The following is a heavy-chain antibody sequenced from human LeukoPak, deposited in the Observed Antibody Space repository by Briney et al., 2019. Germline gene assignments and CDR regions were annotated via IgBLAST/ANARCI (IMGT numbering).Heavy chain of an antibody. CDR3: ARDAIYCSGGSCYSEPPGPLDY. Sequence: PGGSLRLSCAASGFTFSSYGMHWVRQAPGKGLEWVAVIWYDGSNKYYADSVKGRFTISRDNSKNTLYLQMNSLRAEDTAVYYCARDAIYCSGGSCYSEPPGPLDYWGQGTLVTVSS. J-gene: IGHJ4*02. CDR2: IWYDGSNK. CDR1: GFTFSSYG. V-gene: IGHV3-33*01. D-gene: IGHD2-15*01.